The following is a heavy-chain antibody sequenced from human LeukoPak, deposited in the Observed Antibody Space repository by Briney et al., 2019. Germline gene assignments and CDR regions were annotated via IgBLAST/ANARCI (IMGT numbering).Heavy chain of an antibody. V-gene: IGHV3-21*04. J-gene: IGHJ3*02. CDR1: GFTFDDYG. D-gene: IGHD1-1*01. CDR3: AREKYNAFGI. Sequence: GGSLRLSCAASGFTFDDYGMSWVRQAPGKGLEWVSSISSSSSYIYYADSVKGRFTISRDNAKNSLYLQMNSLRAEDTAVYYCAREKYNAFGIWGQGTMVTVSS. CDR2: ISSSSSYI.